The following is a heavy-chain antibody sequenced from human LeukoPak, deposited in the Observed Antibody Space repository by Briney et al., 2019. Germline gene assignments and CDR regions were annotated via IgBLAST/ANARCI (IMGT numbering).Heavy chain of an antibody. J-gene: IGHJ4*02. CDR2: IYYSGGT. D-gene: IGHD3-9*01. CDR3: ARSKDILTGYCFDY. CDR1: GGSISSYY. V-gene: IGHV4-59*01. Sequence: PSETLSLTCTVSGGSISSYYWSWIRQPPGKGLEWIGYIYYSGGTNYNPSLKSRVTISVDTSKNQFSLKLSSVTAADTAVYYCARSKDILTGYCFDYWGQGTLVTVSS.